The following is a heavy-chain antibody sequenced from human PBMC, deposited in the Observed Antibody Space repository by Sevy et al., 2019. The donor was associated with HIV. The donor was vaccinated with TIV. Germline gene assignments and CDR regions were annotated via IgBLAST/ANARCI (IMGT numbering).Heavy chain of an antibody. V-gene: IGHV3-21*01. CDR2: MSGLSNYI. CDR1: AFTFSSYP. Sequence: GGSLRLSCAASAFTFSSYPMNWVRQAPGKGLEWVSYMSGLSNYIYYADSVKGRFTISRDNAKNSLYLQMNSLRVEDTAVYYCARGGSSWPYFDYWGQGTLVTVSS. J-gene: IGHJ4*02. D-gene: IGHD6-13*01. CDR3: ARGGSSWPYFDY.